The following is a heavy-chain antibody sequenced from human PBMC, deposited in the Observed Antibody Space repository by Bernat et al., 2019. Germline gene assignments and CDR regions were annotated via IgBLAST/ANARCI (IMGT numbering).Heavy chain of an antibody. CDR2: INPNSGGT. V-gene: IGHV1-2*04. CDR1: GYTFTGYY. Sequence: QVQLVQSGAEVKKPGASVKVSCKASGYTFTGYYMHWVRQAPGQGLEWMGWINPNSGGTNYAQKFQGWVTVTRDTSISTAYMGLSRLRSDNTAVYYCARELLGDYDILTGYYNGPSFDYWGQGTLVTVSS. D-gene: IGHD3-9*01. J-gene: IGHJ4*02. CDR3: ARELLGDYDILTGYYNGPSFDY.